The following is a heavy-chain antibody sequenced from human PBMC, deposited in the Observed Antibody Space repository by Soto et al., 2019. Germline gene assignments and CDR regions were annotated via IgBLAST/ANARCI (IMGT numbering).Heavy chain of an antibody. Sequence: SGPTLVNPTQTLTLTCTFSGFSLTTAGAGVGWIRQPPGKALEWLALTYWNDDTRYNPSLKSRLTITKDTSKNQVVLTMTNMDPVDTATFYCAHRGYGNYSRDNWFDPWGQGILVTVSS. CDR1: GFSLTTAGAG. CDR2: TYWNDDT. J-gene: IGHJ5*02. D-gene: IGHD4-17*01. CDR3: AHRGYGNYSRDNWFDP. V-gene: IGHV2-5*01.